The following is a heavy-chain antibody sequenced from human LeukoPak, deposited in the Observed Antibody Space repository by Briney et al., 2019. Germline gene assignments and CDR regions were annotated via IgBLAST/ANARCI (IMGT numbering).Heavy chain of an antibody. V-gene: IGHV4-34*01. Sequence: SETLSLTCAVYGGSFSGYYWSWIRQPPGKGLEWIGEINHSGSTNYNPSLKSRVTISVDTSKNQFSLKLSSVTAADTAVYYCARMGYSWGQYYFDYWGQGTLVTVSS. D-gene: IGHD6-13*01. CDR1: GGSFSGYY. CDR3: ARMGYSWGQYYFDY. J-gene: IGHJ4*02. CDR2: INHSGST.